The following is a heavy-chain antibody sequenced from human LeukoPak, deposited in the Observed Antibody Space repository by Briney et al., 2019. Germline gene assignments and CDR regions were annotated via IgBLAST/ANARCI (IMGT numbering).Heavy chain of an antibody. J-gene: IGHJ6*03. Sequence: SQTLSLTCTVSGGSISSGGYYWTWIRQPAGKGLEWIGRIYSSGSTNYNPSLKSRVTISIDTSKNQFSLKLSSVTAADTAVYYCARLRGRLRSYYYYMDVWGKGTTVTVSS. CDR2: IYSSGST. D-gene: IGHD4-17*01. V-gene: IGHV4-61*02. CDR1: GGSISSGGYY. CDR3: ARLRGRLRSYYYYMDV.